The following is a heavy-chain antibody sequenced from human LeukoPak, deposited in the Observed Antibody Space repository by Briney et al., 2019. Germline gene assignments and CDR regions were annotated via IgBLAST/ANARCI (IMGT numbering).Heavy chain of an antibody. V-gene: IGHV3-66*01. CDR3: ARLNFGDDY. CDR1: GFTVSSNY. J-gene: IGHJ4*02. Sequence: GGSLRLSCAASGFTVSSNYINWVRQAPGKGLEWVSLIYGSTSADYADSVKGRFTISRDTSMNTVYLPMNSLRAEDTAVYYCARLNFGDDYWGQGTLVTVSS. CDR2: IYGSTSA. D-gene: IGHD4-17*01.